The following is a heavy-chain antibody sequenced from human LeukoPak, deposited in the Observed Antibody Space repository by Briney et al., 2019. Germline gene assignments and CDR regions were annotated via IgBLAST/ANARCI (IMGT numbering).Heavy chain of an antibody. CDR1: GFTFSSYS. J-gene: IGHJ6*03. Sequence: PGGSLRLSCAASGFTFSSYSMNWVRQAPGKGLEWVSSISSSSSYIYYADSVKGRFTISRDNAKNSLYLQMNSLRAEDTAVYYCARDGAAAGYYYYYYMDVWGKGTTVTVSS. D-gene: IGHD6-13*01. V-gene: IGHV3-21*01. CDR2: ISSSSSYI. CDR3: ARDGAAAGYYYYYYMDV.